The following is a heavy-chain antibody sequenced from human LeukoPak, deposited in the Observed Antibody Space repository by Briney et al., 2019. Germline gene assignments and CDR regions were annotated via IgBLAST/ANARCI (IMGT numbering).Heavy chain of an antibody. Sequence: GGSLRLSCAASGFTFSSYAMHWVRQAPGKGLEWVSGISWNSGSIGYADSVKGRFTISRDNAKNSLYLQMNSLRAEDTALYYCAKDIDYYDSSGLDHWGQGTLVTVSS. CDR2: ISWNSGSI. D-gene: IGHD3-22*01. CDR1: GFTFSSYA. V-gene: IGHV3-9*01. CDR3: AKDIDYYDSSGLDH. J-gene: IGHJ4*02.